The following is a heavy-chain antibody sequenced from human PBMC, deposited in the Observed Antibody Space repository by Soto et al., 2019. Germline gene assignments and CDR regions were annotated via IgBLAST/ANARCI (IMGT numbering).Heavy chain of an antibody. D-gene: IGHD2-15*01. V-gene: IGHV3-73*01. CDR2: IRSKANSYAT. Sequence: GGSLRLSCAASGFTFSGSAIHWVRQASGKGLEWVGRIRSKANSYATAYAASVKGRFTISRDDSKNTAYLQMNSLKTEDTAVYYCTRQRIRNYYYYGMDVWGQGTTVTVSS. CDR3: TRQRIRNYYYYGMDV. J-gene: IGHJ6*02. CDR1: GFTFSGSA.